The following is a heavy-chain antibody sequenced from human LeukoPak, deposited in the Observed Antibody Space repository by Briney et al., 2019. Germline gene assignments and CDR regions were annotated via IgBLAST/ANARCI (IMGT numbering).Heavy chain of an antibody. CDR3: ATSPPKVYYYHMDV. CDR1: GFTISTYN. Sequence: GGSLRLSCAASGFTISTYNMNWVRQAPGKGLEWVSYITCSSSTIYYPDSVQGRFTISRDNPRNSLYLQKNSLRAEDTAVYTCATSPPKVYYYHMDVWGKGTTVTVSS. J-gene: IGHJ6*03. V-gene: IGHV3-48*01. CDR2: ITCSSSTI.